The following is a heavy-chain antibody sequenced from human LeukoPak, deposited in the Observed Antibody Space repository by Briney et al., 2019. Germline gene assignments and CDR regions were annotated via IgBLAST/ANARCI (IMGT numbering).Heavy chain of an antibody. V-gene: IGHV3-21*01. D-gene: IGHD5-18*01. CDR1: GFTVSSNS. CDR3: ARDYIYGFDY. J-gene: IGHJ4*02. Sequence: PGGSLRLSCTVSGFTVSSNSMSWVRQAPGMGLEWVSSISSSSSFIYYADSVKGRFTISRDNAKNSLFLQMNSLRTEDTAVYYCARDYIYGFDYWGQGTLVTVSS. CDR2: ISSSSSFI.